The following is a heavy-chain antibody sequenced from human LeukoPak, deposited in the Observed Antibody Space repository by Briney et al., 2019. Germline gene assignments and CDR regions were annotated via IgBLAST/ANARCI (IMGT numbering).Heavy chain of an antibody. CDR1: GYTFTSYD. J-gene: IGHJ6*03. D-gene: IGHD3-10*01. CDR2: MNPNNGNK. CDR3: ARVGHYYGSGSSYTYYYYYMDV. V-gene: IGHV1-8*03. Sequence: ASVKVSCKASGYTFTSYDINWVRQATGQGLEWMGWMNPNNGNKAYAQKFQGRVTINRNTSISTAYMELSSLRSEDTALYYCARVGHYYGSGSSYTYYYYYMDVWGKGTAVTVSS.